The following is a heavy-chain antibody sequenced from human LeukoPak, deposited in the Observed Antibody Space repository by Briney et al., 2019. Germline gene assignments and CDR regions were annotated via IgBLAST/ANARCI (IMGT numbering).Heavy chain of an antibody. CDR1: GYTFIGYY. V-gene: IGHV1-2*07. D-gene: IGHD3-16*01. J-gene: IGHJ5*02. Sequence: ASVKVSCKTCGYTFIGYYRHWVRQAPGQGLEWMGWINPKNGGANYAPRFQGRVTMTRDRSISTVYMELTGLTSDDTAVYYCARASFWESPINWFDPWGQGTLVTVSS. CDR2: INPKNGGA. CDR3: ARASFWESPINWFDP.